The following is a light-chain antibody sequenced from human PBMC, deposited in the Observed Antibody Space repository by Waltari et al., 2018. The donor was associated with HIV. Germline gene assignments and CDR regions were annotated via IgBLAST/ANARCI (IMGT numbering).Light chain of an antibody. CDR2: STN. CDR1: SGSVSPSYY. CDR3: VLYMGSGISV. Sequence: QTVVTQEPSFSVSPGGPVTLTCGLRSGSVSPSYYPSWYQQTPGQAPRTLIYSTNTRSSGVPDRFSGSILGNKAALTITGAQADDESDYYCVLYMGSGISVFGGGTKLTVL. J-gene: IGLJ3*02. V-gene: IGLV8-61*01.